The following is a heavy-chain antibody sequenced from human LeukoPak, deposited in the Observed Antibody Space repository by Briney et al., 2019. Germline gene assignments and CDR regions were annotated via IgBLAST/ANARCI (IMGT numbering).Heavy chain of an antibody. CDR3: ARVVYYDSSGLDY. Sequence: PGGSPRLSCAASGFTFSSYAMHWVRQAPGKGLEWVAVISYDGSNKYYADSVKGRFTISRDNSKNTLYLQMNSLRAEDTAVYYCARVVYYDSSGLDYWGQGTLVTVSS. D-gene: IGHD3-22*01. J-gene: IGHJ4*02. CDR2: ISYDGSNK. V-gene: IGHV3-30-3*01. CDR1: GFTFSSYA.